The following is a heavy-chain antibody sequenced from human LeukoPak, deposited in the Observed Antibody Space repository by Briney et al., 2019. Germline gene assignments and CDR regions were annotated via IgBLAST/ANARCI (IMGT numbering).Heavy chain of an antibody. Sequence: PGGSLRLSCAASGFTFSSYAMSWVRQAPGKGLEWVSAISGSGGSTYYADSLKGRFTISRQNAKNSLFLQMNSLRAEDTAVYYCTRHRSGGSQDDAFDIWGQGTMVTVSS. D-gene: IGHD2-15*01. CDR1: GFTFSSYA. J-gene: IGHJ3*02. CDR3: TRHRSGGSQDDAFDI. CDR2: ISGSGGST. V-gene: IGHV3-23*01.